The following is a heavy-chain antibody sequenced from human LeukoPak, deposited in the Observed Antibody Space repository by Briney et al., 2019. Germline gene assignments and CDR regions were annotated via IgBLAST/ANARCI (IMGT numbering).Heavy chain of an antibody. CDR3: AQYDFWSGSNRD. J-gene: IGHJ4*02. CDR1: GGSISSSSYY. Sequence: SETLSLTCTVSGGSISSSSYYWGWIRQPPGKGLEWIGSIYYSGSTYYNPSLKSRVTISVDTSKNQFSLKLSSVTAADTAVYYCAQYDFWSGSNRDWGQGTLVTVSS. V-gene: IGHV4-39*07. CDR2: IYYSGST. D-gene: IGHD3-3*01.